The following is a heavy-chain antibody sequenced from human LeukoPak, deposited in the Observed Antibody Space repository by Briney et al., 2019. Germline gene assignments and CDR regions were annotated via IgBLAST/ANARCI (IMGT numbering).Heavy chain of an antibody. J-gene: IGHJ4*02. CDR1: GGSISSGGYY. CDR2: IYYSGST. CDR3: ARDNPYGDRLDY. Sequence: SETLSLTCTVSGGSISSGGYYWSWIRQHPGKGLEWIGYIYYSGSTYYNPSLKSRVTISVDTSKNQFSLKLSSVTAADTAVYYCARDNPYGDRLDYWGQGTPVTVSS. V-gene: IGHV4-31*03. D-gene: IGHD4-17*01.